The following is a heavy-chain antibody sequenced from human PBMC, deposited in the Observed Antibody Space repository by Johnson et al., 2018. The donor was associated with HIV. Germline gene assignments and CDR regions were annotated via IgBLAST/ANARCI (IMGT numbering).Heavy chain of an antibody. CDR2: ISYDGTNE. Sequence: QVQLVESGGGVVQPGRSLRLSCAASGFTFSSYAMHWVRQAPGKGLEWVAVISYDGTNEYYADSVKGRFTISRDNSKDTLYLQMHSLRPEDTALYYCARDPPYGGNPSAFDVWGQGTMVTVAS. J-gene: IGHJ3*01. V-gene: IGHV3-30-3*01. D-gene: IGHD4-23*01. CDR1: GFTFSSYA. CDR3: ARDPPYGGNPSAFDV.